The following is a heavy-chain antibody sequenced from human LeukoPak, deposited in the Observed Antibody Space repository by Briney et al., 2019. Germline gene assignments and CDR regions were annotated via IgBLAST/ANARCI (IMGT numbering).Heavy chain of an antibody. CDR1: GGSISSYY. Sequence: SETLSLTCTVSGGSISSYYWSWIRQPAGKGLEWIGRIYTSGSTNYNPSLKSRVTMSVDTSKNQFSLKLSSVTAADTAVYYCARVACSGGSCYHFDYWGQGTLVTVSS. J-gene: IGHJ4*02. CDR2: IYTSGST. V-gene: IGHV4-4*07. D-gene: IGHD2-15*01. CDR3: ARVACSGGSCYHFDY.